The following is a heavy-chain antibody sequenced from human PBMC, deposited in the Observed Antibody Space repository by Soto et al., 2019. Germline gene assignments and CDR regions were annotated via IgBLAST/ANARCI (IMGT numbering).Heavy chain of an antibody. CDR3: ARGYYYDSSGYYYVDAFDI. CDR2: IYHSGST. D-gene: IGHD3-22*01. J-gene: IGHJ3*02. Sequence: SETLSLTCAVSGGSISSGGYSWSWIRQPPGKGLEWIGYIYHSGSTYYNPSLKGRVTISVDRSKNQFSLKLSSVTAADTAVYYCARGYYYDSSGYYYVDAFDIWGQGTMVTVSS. V-gene: IGHV4-30-2*01. CDR1: GGSISSGGYS.